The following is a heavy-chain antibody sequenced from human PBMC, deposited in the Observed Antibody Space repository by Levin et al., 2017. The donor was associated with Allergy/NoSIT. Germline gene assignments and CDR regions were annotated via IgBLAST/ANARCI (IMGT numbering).Heavy chain of an antibody. V-gene: IGHV4-30-2*01. D-gene: IGHD4-17*01. CDR2: IYHSGST. CDR3: ARGASYGDYGPYYFDY. Sequence: SETLSLTCAVSGGSISSGGYSWSWIRQPPGKGLEWIGYIYHSGSTYYNPSLKSRVTISVDRSKNQFSLKLSSVTAADTAVYYCARGASYGDYGPYYFDYWGQGTLVTVSS. CDR1: GGSISSGGYS. J-gene: IGHJ4*02.